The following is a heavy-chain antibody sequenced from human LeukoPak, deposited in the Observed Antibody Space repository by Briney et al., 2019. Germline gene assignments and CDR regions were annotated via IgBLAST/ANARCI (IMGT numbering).Heavy chain of an antibody. CDR1: GGTFSSYA. Sequence: GASVKVSCKASGGTFSSYAISRVRQAPGQGLEWMGGIIPILGIANYAQKFQGRVTITADKSTSTAYMELSSLRSEDTAVYYCARDAYYYDSSHFDYWGQGTLVTVSS. CDR3: ARDAYYYDSSHFDY. V-gene: IGHV1-69*04. D-gene: IGHD3-22*01. CDR2: IIPILGIA. J-gene: IGHJ4*02.